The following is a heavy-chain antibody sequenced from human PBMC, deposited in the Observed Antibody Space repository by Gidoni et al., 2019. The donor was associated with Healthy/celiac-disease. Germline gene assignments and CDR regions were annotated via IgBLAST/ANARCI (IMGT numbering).Heavy chain of an antibody. CDR2: ISYDGSNK. J-gene: IGHJ4*02. V-gene: IGHV3-30*03. CDR3: ATDKITIFSQDY. CDR1: GFTLTSYG. Sequence: LSCAASGFTLTSYGMHWVRQAPGKGLEWVAVISYDGSNKYYADSVKGRFTISRDNSKNTLYLQMNSLRAEDTAVYYCATDKITIFSQDYWGQGTLVTVSS. D-gene: IGHD3-9*01.